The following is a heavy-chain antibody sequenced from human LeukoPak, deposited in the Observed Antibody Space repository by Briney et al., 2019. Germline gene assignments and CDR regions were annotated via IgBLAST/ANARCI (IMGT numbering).Heavy chain of an antibody. Sequence: PGESLRLSCAVSGLTFSSYWMTWVRQAPGKGLELVANIKQDGSEKYYVDSVKGRFTISRDNAKNSLYLQMSSVRAEDTAVYYCARVGCTSTSCLANWGQGTLVTVSS. CDR1: GLTFSSYW. CDR3: ARVGCTSTSCLAN. CDR2: IKQDGSEK. D-gene: IGHD2-2*01. V-gene: IGHV3-7*01. J-gene: IGHJ4*02.